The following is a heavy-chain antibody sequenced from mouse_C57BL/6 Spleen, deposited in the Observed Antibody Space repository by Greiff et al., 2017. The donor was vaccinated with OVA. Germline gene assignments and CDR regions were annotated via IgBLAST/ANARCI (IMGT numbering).Heavy chain of an antibody. CDR2: IRNKANGYTT. V-gene: IGHV7-3*01. CDR3: ARYKGGTWGCDY. CDR1: GFTFTDYY. J-gene: IGHJ2*01. Sequence: EVQLVESGGGLVQPGGSLSLSCAASGFTFTDYYMSWVRPPPGKALEWLGFIRNKANGYTTEYSASVKGRFTISRDNSQSILYLQMNALRAEDSATYYCARYKGGTWGCDYWGQGTTLTVSS. D-gene: IGHD3-3*01.